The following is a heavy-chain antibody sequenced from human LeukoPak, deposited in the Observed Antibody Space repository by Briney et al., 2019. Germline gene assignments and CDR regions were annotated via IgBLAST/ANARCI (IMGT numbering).Heavy chain of an antibody. V-gene: IGHV4-39*01. D-gene: IGHD3-9*01. CDR1: GGSISSSSYY. Sequence: KPSETLSLTCTVSGGSISSSSYYWGWIRQPPRKGLEWIGSIYYSGSTYYNPSLKSRVTISVDTSKNQFSLKLSSVTAADTAVYYCAGRSGYFDWLPSDYWGQGTLVTVSS. J-gene: IGHJ4*02. CDR2: IYYSGST. CDR3: AGRSGYFDWLPSDY.